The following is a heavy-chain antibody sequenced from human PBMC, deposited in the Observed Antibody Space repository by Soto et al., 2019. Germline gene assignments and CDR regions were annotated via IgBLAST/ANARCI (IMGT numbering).Heavy chain of an antibody. CDR2: IYYSGST. D-gene: IGHD3-22*01. Sequence: SETLSLTCTVSVGSISSYYWSWIRQPPGKGLEWIGYIYYSGSTNYNPSLKSRVTISVDTSKNQFSLKLSSVTAADTAVYYCARAAHYYDSSGILDYWGQGTLVTVSS. J-gene: IGHJ4*02. V-gene: IGHV4-59*01. CDR1: VGSISSYY. CDR3: ARAAHYYDSSGILDY.